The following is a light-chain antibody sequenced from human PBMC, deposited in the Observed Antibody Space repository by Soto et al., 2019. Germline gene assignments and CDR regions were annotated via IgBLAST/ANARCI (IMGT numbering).Light chain of an antibody. Sequence: QSVLTQPPSASGTPGQRVAISCSGSSSNIGSNTVNWYQQLPGTAPKLLIYSNNQRPSGVPDRFSASKSGTSASLAISGFQSEDEADYYCAAWDDGLNGSWVFGGGTKLTVL. CDR3: AAWDDGLNGSWV. J-gene: IGLJ3*02. CDR1: SSNIGSNT. CDR2: SNN. V-gene: IGLV1-44*01.